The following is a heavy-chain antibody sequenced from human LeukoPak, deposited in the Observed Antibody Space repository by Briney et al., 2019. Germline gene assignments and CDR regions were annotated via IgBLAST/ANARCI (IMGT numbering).Heavy chain of an antibody. J-gene: IGHJ5*02. Sequence: ASVKVSCKVSGYTFTSYDINWVRQATGQGLEWMGWMNPNSGNTGYAQKFQGRVTITRNTSISTAYMELSSLRSEDTAVYYCARGFHRRITIFGVVIQTLIRDWFDPWGQGTLVTVSS. D-gene: IGHD3-3*01. V-gene: IGHV1-8*03. CDR2: MNPNSGNT. CDR3: ARGFHRRITIFGVVIQTLIRDWFDP. CDR1: GYTFTSYD.